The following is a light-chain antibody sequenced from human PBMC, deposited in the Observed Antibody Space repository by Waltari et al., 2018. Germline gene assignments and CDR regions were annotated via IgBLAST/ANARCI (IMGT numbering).Light chain of an antibody. Sequence: DIQMTQSPSSLSASVGDRVTVTCRASQSISGYLNWYQHKPGKAPKLLIYAASRLQSGVPSRFSGSGSGTDFTLTINSLQPEDIATYYCQQSYSMSWTFGQGTKVEVK. J-gene: IGKJ1*01. CDR1: QSISGY. V-gene: IGKV1-39*01. CDR2: AAS. CDR3: QQSYSMSWT.